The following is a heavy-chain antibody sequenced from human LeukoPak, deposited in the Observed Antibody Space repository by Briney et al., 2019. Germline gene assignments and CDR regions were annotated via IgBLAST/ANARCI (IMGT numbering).Heavy chain of an antibody. CDR3: ARAGQNNWFDP. CDR1: GFTFEDFG. Sequence: GGSLRLSCAASGFTFEDFGMTWVRQAPGKGLEWVSFLSGSGEIIYYADSVKGRFTISRDNAKNSLYLQMNSLRAEDTAVYHCARAGQNNWFDPWGQGTLVTVSS. CDR2: LSGSGEII. V-gene: IGHV3-11*01. J-gene: IGHJ5*02.